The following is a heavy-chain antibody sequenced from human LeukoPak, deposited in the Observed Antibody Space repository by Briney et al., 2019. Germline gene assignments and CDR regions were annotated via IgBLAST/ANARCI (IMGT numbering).Heavy chain of an antibody. CDR3: AREDIGYYDILTGSLHAFDI. CDR2: IRYDGSNK. V-gene: IGHV3-30*02. J-gene: IGHJ3*02. CDR1: GFTFSSYG. Sequence: GGSLRLSCAASGFTFSSYGMHWVRQAPDKGLEWVAFIRYDGSNKYYADSVKGRFTISRDNSKNTLYLQMNSLRAEDTAVYYCAREDIGYYDILTGSLHAFDIWGQGTMVTVSS. D-gene: IGHD3-9*01.